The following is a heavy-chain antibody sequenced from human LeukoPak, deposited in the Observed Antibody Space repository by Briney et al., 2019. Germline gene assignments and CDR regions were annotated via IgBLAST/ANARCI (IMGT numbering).Heavy chain of an antibody. CDR1: GGSISSGGYY. Sequence: PSETLSLTCTVSGGSISSGGYYWSWIRQHPGKGLEWIGYIYYSGSTYYNPSLKSRVTISADTSKNQFSLKLSSVTAADTAVYYCARVAFHSGSYNIDYWGQGTLVTVSS. CDR3: ARVAFHSGSYNIDY. V-gene: IGHV4-31*03. CDR2: IYYSGST. J-gene: IGHJ4*02. D-gene: IGHD3-10*01.